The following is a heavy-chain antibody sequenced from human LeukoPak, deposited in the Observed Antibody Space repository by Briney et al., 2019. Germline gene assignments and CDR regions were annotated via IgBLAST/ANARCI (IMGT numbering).Heavy chain of an antibody. CDR1: GDSIRSGTYY. Sequence: SETLSLTCSVSGDSIRSGTYYWSWIRQPAGKGLEWIGCIYTSGSTSYNPSLRSRVTISVDTSKNQFSLKLTSVTAADTAVYYCARGGGATRIDYWGQGTLVTVSS. D-gene: IGHD5-12*01. J-gene: IGHJ4*02. CDR2: IYTSGST. CDR3: ARGGGATRIDY. V-gene: IGHV4-61*02.